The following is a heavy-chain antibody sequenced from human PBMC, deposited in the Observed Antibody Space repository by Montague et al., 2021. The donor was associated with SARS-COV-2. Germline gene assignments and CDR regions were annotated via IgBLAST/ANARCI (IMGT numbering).Heavy chain of an antibody. D-gene: IGHD3-9*01. Sequence: SLRLSCAASGFTFSSYSMNWVRQAPGKGLEWVSSISSSSSYIYYADSVKGRFTISRDNAKNSLYLQMNSLRAKDTAVYYCARDKYYDILTGYYNYWGQGTLVTVSS. CDR1: GFTFSSYS. CDR2: ISSSSSYI. J-gene: IGHJ4*02. CDR3: ARDKYYDILTGYYNY. V-gene: IGHV3-21*01.